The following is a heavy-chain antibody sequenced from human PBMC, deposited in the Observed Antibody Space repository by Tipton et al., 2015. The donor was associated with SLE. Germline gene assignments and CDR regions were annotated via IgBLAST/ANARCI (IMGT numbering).Heavy chain of an antibody. J-gene: IGHJ3*02. D-gene: IGHD5-24*01. CDR2: IYYSGST. CDR3: VRGLDGYGAFDI. V-gene: IGHV4-59*11. CDR1: GGSISSHY. Sequence: TLSLTCTVSGGSISSHYWSWIRQPPGKGLEWIGYIYYSGSTNYNPSLQSRVTISVDTSKNQFSLKLSSVTAADTAVYYCVRGLDGYGAFDIWGQGTMVTVSS.